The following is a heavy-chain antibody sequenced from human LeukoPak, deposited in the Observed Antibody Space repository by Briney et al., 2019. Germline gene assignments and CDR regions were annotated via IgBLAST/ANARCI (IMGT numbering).Heavy chain of an antibody. CDR1: GFTFSSYS. CDR2: ISSSSSYI. Sequence: GGSLRLSCAASGFTFSSYSMNWVRQAPGKGLEWVSSISSSSSYIYYADSVKGRFTISRDNAKNSLYLQMNSLRAEDTAVYYCARGGSDSSGYYHLDYWGQGTLVTVSS. D-gene: IGHD3-22*01. J-gene: IGHJ4*02. CDR3: ARGGSDSSGYYHLDY. V-gene: IGHV3-21*01.